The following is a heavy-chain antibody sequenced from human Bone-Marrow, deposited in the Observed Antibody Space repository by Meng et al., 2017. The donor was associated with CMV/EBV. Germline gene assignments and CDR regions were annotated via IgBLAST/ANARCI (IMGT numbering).Heavy chain of an antibody. CDR2: INPNSGGT. Sequence: ASVKVSCKASGYTFTGYYMHWVRQAPGQGLEWMGWINPNSGGTNYAQKFQGRVTMTRDTSISTAYMELNSLRAEDTAVYYCAREAKGIAASWGQGTLVTVSS. J-gene: IGHJ5*02. CDR1: GYTFTGYY. D-gene: IGHD6-13*01. CDR3: AREAKGIAAS. V-gene: IGHV1-2*02.